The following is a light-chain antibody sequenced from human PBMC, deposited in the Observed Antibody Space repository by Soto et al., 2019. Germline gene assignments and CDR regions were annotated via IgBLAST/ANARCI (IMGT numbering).Light chain of an antibody. J-gene: IGKJ1*01. Sequence: EIVLTQSPGTLSLSPGERATLSCRASQSVSSKLAWYQQKLGQAPRLLIYGASNRATGIPDRFSGSGSGTDFTLTISRLEPEDFAVYYYQQYGSSPRTFGQGTKVEVK. CDR3: QQYGSSPRT. V-gene: IGKV3-20*01. CDR2: GAS. CDR1: QSVSSK.